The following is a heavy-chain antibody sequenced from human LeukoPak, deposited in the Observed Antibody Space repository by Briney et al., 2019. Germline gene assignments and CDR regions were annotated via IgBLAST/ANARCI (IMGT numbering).Heavy chain of an antibody. V-gene: IGHV3-23*01. Sequence: GGSLRLSCAASGFTFDDYAMSWVRQAPGKGLEWVSDISASGGSTYYADSVKGRFTISRDNSKNTLYLQMNSLRAEDTAVYYCARRGYSSGWSVGFWGQGTLVTVSS. D-gene: IGHD6-19*01. CDR1: GFTFDDYA. CDR2: ISASGGST. J-gene: IGHJ4*02. CDR3: ARRGYSSGWSVGF.